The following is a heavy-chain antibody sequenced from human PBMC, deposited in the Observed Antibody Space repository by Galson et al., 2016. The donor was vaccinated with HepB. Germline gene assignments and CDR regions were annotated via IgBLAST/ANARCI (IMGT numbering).Heavy chain of an antibody. J-gene: IGHJ4*02. V-gene: IGHV3-23*01. Sequence: SLRLSCAASGFTFSTYAMAWVRQAPGRGLDWVSIISGSGDITYYSDSVKGRFTICRDNSKNALYVQMNSLRAEDTAIYYCATSGYTGYDYPYWGQGTLVTVSS. CDR3: ATSGYTGYDYPY. CDR2: ISGSGDIT. D-gene: IGHD5-12*01. CDR1: GFTFSTYA.